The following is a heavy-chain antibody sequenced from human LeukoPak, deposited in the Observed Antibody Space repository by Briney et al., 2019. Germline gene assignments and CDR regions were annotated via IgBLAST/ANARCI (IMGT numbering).Heavy chain of an antibody. CDR1: GFTFSSYW. Sequence: PGGSLRLSCAASGFTFSSYWMTWVRQAPGKGLEWVGNIKKDGSEKYYMDSVKGRFTISRANAKNLLYLQMNSLRVEPAAVSYWVREGNSDYGLSWGQGILVTVSS. CDR3: VREGNSDYGLS. V-gene: IGHV3-7*01. D-gene: IGHD4-17*01. CDR2: IKKDGSEK. J-gene: IGHJ5*02.